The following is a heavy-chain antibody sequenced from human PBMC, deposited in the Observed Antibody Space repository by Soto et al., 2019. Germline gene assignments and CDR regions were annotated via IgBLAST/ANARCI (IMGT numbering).Heavy chain of an antibody. V-gene: IGHV1-69*01. CDR1: GGTFSSYA. J-gene: IGHJ4*02. CDR3: AGGPGERYYDSSGYSYLCY. Sequence: QVQLVQSGAEVKKPGSSVKVSCKASGGTFSSYAISWVRQAPGQGLEWMGGIIPIFGTANYAQKFQGRVTITADESTSTAYMELSSLRSEDTAVYYCAGGPGERYYDSSGYSYLCYWGQGTLVTVYS. D-gene: IGHD3-22*01. CDR2: IIPIFGTA.